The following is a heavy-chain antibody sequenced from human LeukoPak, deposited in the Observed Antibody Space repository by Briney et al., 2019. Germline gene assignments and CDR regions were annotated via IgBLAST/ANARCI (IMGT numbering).Heavy chain of an antibody. CDR2: INHSGST. CDR3: ATYAFCSGYSLDY. Sequence: SETLSLTCAVYGGSFSGYYWSWIRQPPGKGLEWIGEINHSGSTNYNPSLKSRVTISVDTSKNQLSLKLSSVTAADTAVYYCATYAFCSGYSLDYWGQGTLVTVSS. V-gene: IGHV4-34*01. J-gene: IGHJ4*02. CDR1: GGSFSGYY. D-gene: IGHD3-3*01.